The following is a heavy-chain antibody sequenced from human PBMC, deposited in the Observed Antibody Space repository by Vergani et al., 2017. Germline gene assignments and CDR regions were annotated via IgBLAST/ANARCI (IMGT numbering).Heavy chain of an antibody. Sequence: EVQLEESGGGLVLPGRSLRLSCVASGFTSAGYAMHWVRQAPGKGLEWVSGISWNSGSIGYADSVKGRFTISRDNAKNSLYLQMNSLRAEDTALYYCAKGSYSSPNYYYYYYMDVWGKXP. CDR2: ISWNSGSI. V-gene: IGHV3-9*02. J-gene: IGHJ6*03. CDR1: GFTSAGYA. D-gene: IGHD6-13*01. CDR3: AKGSYSSPNYYYYYYMDV.